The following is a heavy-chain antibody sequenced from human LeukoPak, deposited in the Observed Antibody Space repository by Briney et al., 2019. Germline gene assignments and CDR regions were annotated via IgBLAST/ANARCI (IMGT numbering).Heavy chain of an antibody. Sequence: ASVKVSCKASGYTFTSYGISWVRQAPGQGLEWMGWISAYNGNTNYAQKFQGRVTMTRDTSISTAYMELSRLRSDDTAVYYCARDIKAGDNWFDPWGQGTLVTVSS. CDR3: ARDIKAGDNWFDP. D-gene: IGHD6-19*01. CDR2: ISAYNGNT. J-gene: IGHJ5*02. V-gene: IGHV1-18*01. CDR1: GYTFTSYG.